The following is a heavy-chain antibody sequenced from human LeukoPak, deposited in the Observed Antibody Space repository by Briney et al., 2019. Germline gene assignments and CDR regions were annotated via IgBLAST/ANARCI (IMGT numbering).Heavy chain of an antibody. V-gene: IGHV3-30*02. CDR1: GFTFSSYG. J-gene: IGHJ4*02. CDR3: ASTYYYDSSGYIGDY. CDR2: IRYDGSNE. Sequence: WGSLRLSCAASGFTFSSYGMHWVRQAPGKGLEWVSFIRYDGSNEYYADSVRGRFTISRDNSKNTLYLQMNSLRAEDTAVYYCASTYYYDSSGYIGDYWGQGTLVTVSS. D-gene: IGHD3-22*01.